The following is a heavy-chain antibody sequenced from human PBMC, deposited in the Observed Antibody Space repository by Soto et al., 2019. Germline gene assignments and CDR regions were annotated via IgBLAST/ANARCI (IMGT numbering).Heavy chain of an antibody. D-gene: IGHD6-13*01. J-gene: IGHJ4*02. CDR3: ARQLATAFDY. CDR1: GYTFTNYN. V-gene: IGHV1-18*01. Sequence: QVQLVQSGADVKKTGASVKVSCKASGYTFTNYNINWVRQAPGQGLEWVGWISTYNGNTYYAQKFHGRVTMTTDTATSTVYMELRSLRSDDTALYYCARQLATAFDYWGQGTLVTVSS. CDR2: ISTYNGNT.